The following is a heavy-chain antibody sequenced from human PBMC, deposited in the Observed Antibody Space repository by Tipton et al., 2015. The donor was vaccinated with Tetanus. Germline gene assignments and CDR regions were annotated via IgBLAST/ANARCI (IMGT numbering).Heavy chain of an antibody. J-gene: IGHJ4*02. Sequence: TLSLTCAVSGGSISSGGYSWSWIRQPPGKGLEWIGYIYHSGSTYYNPSLKSRVTISVDRSKNQFSLKLSSVTAADTAVYYCARAGGQLDSSSWQFDYWGQGTLVTVSS. CDR3: ARAGGQLDSSSWQFDY. V-gene: IGHV4-30-2*01. CDR2: IYHSGST. CDR1: GGSISSGGYS. D-gene: IGHD6-13*01.